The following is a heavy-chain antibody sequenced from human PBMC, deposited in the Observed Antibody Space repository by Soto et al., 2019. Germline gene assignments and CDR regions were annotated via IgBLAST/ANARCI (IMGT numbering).Heavy chain of an antibody. CDR3: HGYGY. Sequence: EVQVVESGGGLIQPGRSLRLSCEVSGFSVTANYMSWVRQAPGKGLEWVSVIYSGGSTYYIDSVKGRFSISRDISKHTLYLQMNNLRAEDTAVYYCHGYGYWGQGTLVTVSS. D-gene: IGHD5-12*01. J-gene: IGHJ4*02. V-gene: IGHV3-53*01. CDR2: IYSGGST. CDR1: GFSVTANY.